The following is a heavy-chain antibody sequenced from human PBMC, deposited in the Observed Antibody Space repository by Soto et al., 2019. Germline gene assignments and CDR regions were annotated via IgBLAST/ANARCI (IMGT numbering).Heavy chain of an antibody. CDR3: ARLDKFTSGWS. V-gene: IGHV3-30-3*01. CDR1: GFTFSSYA. Sequence: QVQLVESGGGVVQPGRSLRLSCAASGFTFSSYAMHWVRQAPGKGLEWVATISYDGVNEYYADSVRGRFTGSRDNSENTIPLKMNTLTPEATVLFYLARLDKFTSGWSWGQGTLVTVAS. J-gene: IGHJ4*02. D-gene: IGHD6-19*01. CDR2: ISYDGVNE.